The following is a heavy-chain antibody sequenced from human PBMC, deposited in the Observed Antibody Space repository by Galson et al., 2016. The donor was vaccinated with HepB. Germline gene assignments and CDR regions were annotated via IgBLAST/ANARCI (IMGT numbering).Heavy chain of an antibody. CDR3: AHRTSTELPGVGTDWFDP. D-gene: IGHD2-15*01. CDR1: GFSLNTSGLS. V-gene: IGHV2-5*01. CDR2: IYWNDDK. Sequence: PALVKPTQTLTLTCTFSGFSLNTSGLSVGWIRQPPGRALEWLALIYWNDDKRYSPSLKTRLTITKDTSGNQVVLTLTKMDPVDTATYYCAHRTSTELPGVGTDWFDPGVQGPLVTGSS. J-gene: IGHJ5*02.